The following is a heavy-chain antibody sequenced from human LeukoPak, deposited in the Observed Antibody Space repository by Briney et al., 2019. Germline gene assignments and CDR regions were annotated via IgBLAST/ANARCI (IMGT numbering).Heavy chain of an antibody. CDR3: ARHIYSGSYSRWFDP. D-gene: IGHD1-26*01. V-gene: IGHV4-39*01. Sequence: SETQSLTCTVSGGSISSSSDYWAWIRQPPGKGLEWIGSIYYSGSTYYNSSLKSRVTVSVDTSKNQFSLKLSSVTAADTAVYYCARHIYSGSYSRWFDPWGQGTLVTVSS. J-gene: IGHJ5*02. CDR2: IYYSGST. CDR1: GGSISSSSDY.